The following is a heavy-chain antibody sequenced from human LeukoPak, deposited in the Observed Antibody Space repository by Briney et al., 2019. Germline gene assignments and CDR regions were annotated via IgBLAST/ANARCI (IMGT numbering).Heavy chain of an antibody. Sequence: SVKVSCKASGGTFSSYAISWVRQAPGQGLDWMGGIIPIFGTANYAQKFQGRVTITADESTSTAYMELSSLRSEDTAVYYCAREEREYCGGDCNDAFDIWGQGTMVTASS. CDR2: IIPIFGTA. CDR3: AREEREYCGGDCNDAFDI. D-gene: IGHD2-21*02. CDR1: GGTFSSYA. J-gene: IGHJ3*02. V-gene: IGHV1-69*01.